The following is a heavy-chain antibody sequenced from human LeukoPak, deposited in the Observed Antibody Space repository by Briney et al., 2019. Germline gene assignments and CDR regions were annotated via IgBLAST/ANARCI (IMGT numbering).Heavy chain of an antibody. CDR2: ISGSGVST. CDR1: GFPFSSYA. CDR3: AVDTA. D-gene: IGHD5-18*01. J-gene: IGHJ4*02. V-gene: IGHV3-23*01. Sequence: GGSLRLSCAASGFPFSSYAMGWVRQAPGKGLDWVSAISGSGVSTYYADSVKGRFTISRDNSKNTLYLQMNSLRAEDTAVYYCAVDTAWGQGTLVTVSS.